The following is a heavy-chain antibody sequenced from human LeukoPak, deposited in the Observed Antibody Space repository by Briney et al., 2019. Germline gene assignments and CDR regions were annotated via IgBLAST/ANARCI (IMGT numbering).Heavy chain of an antibody. J-gene: IGHJ4*02. Sequence: GGSLRLSCAASGFTFSSYGMNWVRQAPGKGLEWVSYISSTSDIIYYADSVRGRFTISRDNSKNTLYLQMNSLRAEDTAVYYCAKDPAHGPRQLSRGGYWGQGTLVTVSS. D-gene: IGHD2-2*01. CDR3: AKDPAHGPRQLSRGGY. V-gene: IGHV3-48*01. CDR2: ISSTSDII. CDR1: GFTFSSYG.